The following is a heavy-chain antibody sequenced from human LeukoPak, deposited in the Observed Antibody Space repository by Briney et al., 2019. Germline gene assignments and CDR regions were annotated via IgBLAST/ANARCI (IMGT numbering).Heavy chain of an antibody. V-gene: IGHV1-18*04. J-gene: IGHJ4*02. CDR2: ISGSTGNT. D-gene: IGHD3-10*01. CDR1: GYTFTGNY. CDR3: ARDISLVRGVFYPMDY. Sequence: ASVKVSCKASGYTFTGNYIHWVRQAPGQGLEWLGWISGSTGNTNYPQRLQGRVTMTTDTSTSTAYMELRSLRSDDTAVYYCARDISLVRGVFYPMDYWGQGTLVTVSS.